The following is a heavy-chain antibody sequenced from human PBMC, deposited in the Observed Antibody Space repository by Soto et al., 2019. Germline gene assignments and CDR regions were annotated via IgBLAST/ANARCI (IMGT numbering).Heavy chain of an antibody. V-gene: IGHV3-72*01. CDR1: GFTFSDHY. J-gene: IGHJ3*02. D-gene: IGHD2-8*01. CDR2: IRDKANSYTT. Sequence: EVQMVESRGGLVQPGRSLKLSCAASGFTFSDHYMDWVRQAPGKGLEWVGRIRDKANSYTTEYAASVKGRFTISRDDSRNSLYLQMNSLKTEDTAVYYCARGDDYNDGVYASDIWGQGTMVTVSS. CDR3: ARGDDYNDGVYASDI.